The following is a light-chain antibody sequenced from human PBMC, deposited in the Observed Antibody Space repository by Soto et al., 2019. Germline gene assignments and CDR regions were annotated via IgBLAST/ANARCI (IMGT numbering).Light chain of an antibody. J-gene: IGKJ5*01. CDR3: QQYGSSLPAT. CDR1: QIVSSTY. V-gene: IGKV3-20*01. Sequence: EIVLTPSPGTLSLSPGERASLSCRASQIVSSTYLAWFQQKPGQAPRLLIYGASTRATGIPDRFSGSGCGTEFTLTISSLQSEDFAVYYCQQYGSSLPATFGQGTRLEIK. CDR2: GAS.